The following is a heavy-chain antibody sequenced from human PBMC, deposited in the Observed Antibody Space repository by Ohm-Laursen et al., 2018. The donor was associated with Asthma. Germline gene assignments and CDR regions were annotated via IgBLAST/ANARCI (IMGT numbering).Heavy chain of an antibody. CDR1: GYTFTSYG. V-gene: IGHV1-18*03. Sequence: ASVKVSCKASGYTFTSYGISCMRQAPGQGLEWMGWISTYNGNTDYAQKFQGRVTMTTDTSTSTAYMELRSLRSDDMAVYYCARTTITSFAFDIWGQGTMVTVSS. D-gene: IGHD4-11*01. J-gene: IGHJ3*02. CDR2: ISTYNGNT. CDR3: ARTTITSFAFDI.